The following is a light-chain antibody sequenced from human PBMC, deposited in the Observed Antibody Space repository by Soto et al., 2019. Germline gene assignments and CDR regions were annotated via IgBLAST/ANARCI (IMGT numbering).Light chain of an antibody. J-gene: IGKJ4*01. CDR1: QSVSSSY. CDR2: GAS. V-gene: IGKV3-20*01. CDR3: HQYTGSPHS. Sequence: EIVLTQSPGTLSLSPGERATLSCRASQSVSSSYLAWYQQKPGQAPRLLIYGASSRATGIPDRFSGSGSGTDFTLTISRLEPEDFAVYYCHQYTGSPHSFGGGTKVEI.